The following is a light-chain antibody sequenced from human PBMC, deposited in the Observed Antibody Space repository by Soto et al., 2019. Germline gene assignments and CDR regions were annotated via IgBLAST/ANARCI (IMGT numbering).Light chain of an antibody. CDR3: QQLNDYWT. J-gene: IGKJ1*01. CDR2: EAS. Sequence: DTQLTQSPSTLAASVGDRVTITCRASQGISGWLAWYQQKPGKAPRLLIYEASTLESGVPSRFSVSGSGTEFTLTISSLQPDDFATDFCQQLNDYWTFGQGTRVAIK. CDR1: QGISGW. V-gene: IGKV1-5*01.